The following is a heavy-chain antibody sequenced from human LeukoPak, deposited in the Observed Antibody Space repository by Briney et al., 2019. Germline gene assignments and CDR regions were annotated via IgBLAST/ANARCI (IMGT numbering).Heavy chain of an antibody. V-gene: IGHV3-23*01. Sequence: GGSLRLSCAASGFTFSSYAMSWVRQAPGKGLEWVSAISGSGGSTYYADSVKGRFTISRDNSKNTLYLQMNSLRAEDTAVYYCARAHQLLSSGGWLDSWGQGTLVTVSS. D-gene: IGHD2-2*01. CDR3: ARAHQLLSSGGWLDS. CDR1: GFTFSSYA. J-gene: IGHJ5*01. CDR2: ISGSGGST.